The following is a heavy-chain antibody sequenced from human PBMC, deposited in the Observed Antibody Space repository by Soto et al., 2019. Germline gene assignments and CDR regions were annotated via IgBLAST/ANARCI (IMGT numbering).Heavy chain of an antibody. V-gene: IGHV3-23*01. Sequence: QPGGSLRLSCAASGFTFSSYAMSWVRQAPGKGLEWVSAISGSGGSTYYADSVKGRFTISRDNSKNTLYLQMNSLRAEDTAVYYCAKPAEFNVVVIAIALRSWGQGTLVTVS. CDR3: AKPAEFNVVVIAIALRS. J-gene: IGHJ5*02. CDR2: ISGSGGST. D-gene: IGHD2-21*01. CDR1: GFTFSSYA.